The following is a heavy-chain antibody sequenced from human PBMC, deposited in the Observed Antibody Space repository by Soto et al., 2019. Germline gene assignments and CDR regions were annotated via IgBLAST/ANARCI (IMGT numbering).Heavy chain of an antibody. CDR2: ISGNGDKT. CDR1: GFSFSRFA. J-gene: IGHJ4*03. V-gene: IGHV3-23*01. CDR3: AKMFRPSASGYYPST. D-gene: IGHD3-22*01. Sequence: QLLESGGGLVQSGGSLRLSCEASGFSFSRFAMGWVRQAPGKGLELIAVISGNGDKTYYADSVKGRFTISRFTSNSTLFFQMNSLRGEDTAFFYCAKMFRPSASGYYPSTWGQGTLVTVSS.